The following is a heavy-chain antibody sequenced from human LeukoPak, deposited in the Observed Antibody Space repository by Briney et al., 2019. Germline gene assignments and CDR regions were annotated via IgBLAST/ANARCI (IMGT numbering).Heavy chain of an antibody. Sequence: PSETLSLTCTVSGGSISSSSYYWGWIRQPPGKGLEWIGIIYYSGSTYYNPSLKSRLTISVDTSKNQFSLKLSSVTVTDTAVYYCARRGYCSSTSCYEYWFDPWGQGTLVTVSS. V-gene: IGHV4-39*01. CDR3: ARRGYCSSTSCYEYWFDP. D-gene: IGHD2-2*01. J-gene: IGHJ5*02. CDR2: IYYSGST. CDR1: GGSISSSSYY.